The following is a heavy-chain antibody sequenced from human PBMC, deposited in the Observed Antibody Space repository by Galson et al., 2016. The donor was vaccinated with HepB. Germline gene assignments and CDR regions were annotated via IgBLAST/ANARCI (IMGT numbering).Heavy chain of an antibody. CDR2: ISHSGGTT. D-gene: IGHD6-13*01. V-gene: IGHV3-23*01. CDR3: AKDLWVRQQLAYYFDY. Sequence: SLRLSCAASGLSFRDHYMDWVRQAPGKGLEWVSGISHSGGTTYYADSVKGRFTVSRDNSKNTLYLQMSSLRAEDTAVYYCAKDLWVRQQLAYYFDYWGQGTLVTVSS. J-gene: IGHJ4*02. CDR1: GLSFRDHY.